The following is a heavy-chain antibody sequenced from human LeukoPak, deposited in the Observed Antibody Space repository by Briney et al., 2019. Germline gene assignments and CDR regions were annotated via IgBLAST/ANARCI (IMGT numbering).Heavy chain of an antibody. J-gene: IGHJ3*02. D-gene: IGHD6-19*01. V-gene: IGHV1-2*02. CDR3: AREGIAVADDDAFDI. CDR1: GYIFIGHY. Sequence: ASVKVSCKASGYIFIGHYMHWVRQAPGQGLEWMGYINPSNGDTHYAQNFQGRVTLTRDTSISTAYMELSRLRSDDTAVYYCAREGIAVADDDAFDIWGQGTMVTVSS. CDR2: INPSNGDT.